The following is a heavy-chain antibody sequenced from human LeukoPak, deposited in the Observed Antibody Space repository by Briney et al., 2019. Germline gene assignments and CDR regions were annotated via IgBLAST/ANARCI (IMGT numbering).Heavy chain of an antibody. Sequence: PGGSLRLSCAASGFTFSSYAMSWVRQAPGKGLEWVSAISGSGGSTYYADSVKGRFTISRDNSKNTLYLQMNSLRVEDTAIYYCAKDGSRWRDFDYWGQGTLVTVSS. CDR3: AKDGSRWRDFDY. V-gene: IGHV3-23*01. J-gene: IGHJ4*02. CDR1: GFTFSSYA. CDR2: ISGSGGST. D-gene: IGHD4-23*01.